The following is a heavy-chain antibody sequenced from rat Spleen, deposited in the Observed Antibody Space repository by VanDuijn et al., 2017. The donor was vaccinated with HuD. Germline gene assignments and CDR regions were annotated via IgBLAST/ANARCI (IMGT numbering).Heavy chain of an antibody. D-gene: IGHD1-11*01. CDR1: GFTFNNYW. CDR2: ISYDGNGT. CDR3: ARRPGYGGYGFDY. Sequence: EVQLVESDGGLVQPGRSLKLSCVASGFTFNNYWMTWIRQAPTKGLEWVATISYDGNGTYYRDSVKGRFTISRDNAKSSLYLQMDSLRSEDTASYYCARRPGYGGYGFDYWGQGVMVTVSS. J-gene: IGHJ2*01. V-gene: IGHV5-29*01.